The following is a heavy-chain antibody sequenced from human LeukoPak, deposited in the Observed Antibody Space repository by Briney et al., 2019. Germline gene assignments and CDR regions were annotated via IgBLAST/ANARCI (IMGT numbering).Heavy chain of an antibody. D-gene: IGHD5-12*01. CDR2: INHSGST. V-gene: IGHV4-34*01. CDR3: AREQSGYEDY. Sequence: SETLSLTCAVYGGSFSGYYWSWIRQPPGKGLEWIGEINHSGSTNYNPSLKSRVTISVDTSKNQFSLKLSSVTAADTAVYYCAREQSGYEDYWGQGTLVTVSS. J-gene: IGHJ4*02. CDR1: GGSFSGYY.